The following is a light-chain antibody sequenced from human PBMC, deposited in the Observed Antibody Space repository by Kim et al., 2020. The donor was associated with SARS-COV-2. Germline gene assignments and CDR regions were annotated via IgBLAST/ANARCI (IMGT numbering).Light chain of an antibody. CDR2: DAF. J-gene: IGKJ1*01. CDR3: QQRSNWPWT. Sequence: LSTGERVTLSCRASQSVSSYLAWFQQKRGQPPRLLIYDAFTRATGIPAKFSGSGSGTDFTLTISSLEPEDFAVYYCQQRSNWPWTFGQGTKVDIK. V-gene: IGKV3-11*01. CDR1: QSVSSY.